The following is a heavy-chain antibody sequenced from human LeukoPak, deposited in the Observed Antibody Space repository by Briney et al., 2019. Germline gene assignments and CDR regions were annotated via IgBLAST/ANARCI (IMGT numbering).Heavy chain of an antibody. D-gene: IGHD2-15*01. CDR2: IYYSGST. J-gene: IGHJ6*03. V-gene: IGHV4-59*01. CDR1: GGSISSYY. Sequence: PSETLSLTCTVSGGSISSYYWSWIRQPPGKGLEWIGYIYYSGSTNYNPSLKSRVTISVDTSKNQFSLKLSSVTAADTAVYYCARSVEGYCSGGSCYSYSYYMDVWGKGTTVTVSS. CDR3: ARSVEGYCSGGSCYSYSYYMDV.